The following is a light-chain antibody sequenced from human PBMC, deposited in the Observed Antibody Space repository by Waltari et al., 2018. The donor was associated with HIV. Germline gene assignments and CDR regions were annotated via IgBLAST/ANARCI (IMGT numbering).Light chain of an antibody. Sequence: QSMLTQPPSASGTPGQRVTISCSGSSSHIRSNYVYWYQQVPGTAPKLLIYRNNQRPSGAPDRFSGSKSGTAASLAISGLRSEDEADYYCAAWDDSLSGWVFGGGTKLTVL. CDR2: RNN. J-gene: IGLJ3*02. V-gene: IGLV1-47*01. CDR1: SSHIRSNY. CDR3: AAWDDSLSGWV.